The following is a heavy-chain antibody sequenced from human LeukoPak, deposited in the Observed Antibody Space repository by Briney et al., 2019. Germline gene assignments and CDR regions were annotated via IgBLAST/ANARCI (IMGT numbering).Heavy chain of an antibody. J-gene: IGHJ3*02. CDR1: GGSISAYY. CDR2: ISYSGNT. V-gene: IGHV4-59*08. Sequence: SETLSLTCTVSGGSISAYYWSWIRQPPGKGLEWIGYISYSGNTDYNPSLKSRVTISVDTSMNQFSLKLSSVTAADTAVYYCARQRLGQNAFDIWGQGTMVTVSS. CDR3: ARQRLGQNAFDI. D-gene: IGHD2-21*01.